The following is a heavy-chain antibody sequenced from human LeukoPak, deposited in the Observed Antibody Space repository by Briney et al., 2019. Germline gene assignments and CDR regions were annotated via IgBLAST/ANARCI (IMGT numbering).Heavy chain of an antibody. D-gene: IGHD3-22*01. CDR3: ARDQFSGYYDY. CDR2: IKEDGSEK. Sequence: PGGSPRLSCAASGFTFSSYWMTWVRQAPTKGLEWVASIKEDGSEKYYVDSVKGRFTISRDNAKNSLYLQINSLRAEDTAVYYCARDQFSGYYDYWGQGTLVTVSS. CDR1: GFTFSSYW. V-gene: IGHV3-7*01. J-gene: IGHJ4*02.